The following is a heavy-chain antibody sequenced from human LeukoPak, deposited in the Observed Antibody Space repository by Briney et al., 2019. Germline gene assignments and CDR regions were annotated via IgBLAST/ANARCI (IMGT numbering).Heavy chain of an antibody. Sequence: ASVKVSCKASGYTFTSYGISWVRQAPGQGLEWMGWISAYNGNTNYAQKLQGRVTMTTDTSTSTAYMELSSLRSEDTALYYCARAQETYSSGWYGYGFDIWGQGTMVTVSS. CDR1: GYTFTSYG. D-gene: IGHD6-19*01. J-gene: IGHJ3*02. CDR2: ISAYNGNT. V-gene: IGHV1-18*01. CDR3: ARAQETYSSGWYGYGFDI.